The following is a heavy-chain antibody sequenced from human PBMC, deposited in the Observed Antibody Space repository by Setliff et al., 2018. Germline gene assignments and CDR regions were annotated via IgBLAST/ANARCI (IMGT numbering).Heavy chain of an antibody. J-gene: IGHJ4*02. CDR2: ISSSGSTI. CDR1: GGSISSSSYY. CDR3: AKDMGAVDY. D-gene: IGHD1-26*01. Sequence: LSLTCTVSGGSISSSSYYWGWIRQPPGKGLEWVSYISSSGSTIYYADSVKGRFTISRDNSKNTLYLQMNSLRAEDTAVYYCAKDMGAVDYWGQGTLVTVSS. V-gene: IGHV3-11*01.